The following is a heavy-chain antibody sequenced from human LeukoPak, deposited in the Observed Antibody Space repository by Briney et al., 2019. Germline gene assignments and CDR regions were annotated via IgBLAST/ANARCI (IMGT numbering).Heavy chain of an antibody. CDR2: INPNSGGT. V-gene: IGHV1-2*02. CDR3: ARDVAAAGTSVDY. J-gene: IGHJ4*02. D-gene: IGHD6-13*01. Sequence: ASVKVSCKASGYTFTGYYMHWVRQAPGQGLEWMGWINPNSGGTNYAQKFQGRVTMTRDTSISTAYMELSRLRSDDTAVYYCARDVAAAGTSVDYWGRGTLVTVSS. CDR1: GYTFTGYY.